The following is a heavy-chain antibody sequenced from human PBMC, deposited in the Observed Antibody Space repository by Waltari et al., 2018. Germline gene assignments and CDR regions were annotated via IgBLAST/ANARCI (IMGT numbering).Heavy chain of an antibody. CDR3: ARRELWLCNRAFDI. CDR1: GGSISSSSYY. V-gene: IGHV4-39*01. J-gene: IGHJ3*02. Sequence: QLQLQESGPGLVKPSETLSLTCTVSGGSISSSSYYWGWIRQPPGKGLEWIGSIYYSGSTYYNLSLKSRVTISVDTSKNQFSLKLSSVTAADTAVYYCARRELWLCNRAFDIWGQGTMVTVSS. CDR2: IYYSGST. D-gene: IGHD5-18*01.